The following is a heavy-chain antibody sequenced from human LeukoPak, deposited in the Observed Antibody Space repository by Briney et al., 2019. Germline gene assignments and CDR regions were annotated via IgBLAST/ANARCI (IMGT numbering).Heavy chain of an antibody. Sequence: GGSLRLSCAASGFTFSSYGMHWFRQAPGKGLEWVAVISYDGSNKYYADSVKGRFTISRDNSKNTLYLQMNSLRAEDTAVYYCAKSVSSWPVDYWGQGTLVTVSS. J-gene: IGHJ4*02. CDR3: AKSVSSWPVDY. CDR2: ISYDGSNK. V-gene: IGHV3-30*18. D-gene: IGHD6-13*01. CDR1: GFTFSSYG.